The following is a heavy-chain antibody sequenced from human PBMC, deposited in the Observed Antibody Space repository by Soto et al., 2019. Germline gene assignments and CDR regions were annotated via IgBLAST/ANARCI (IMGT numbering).Heavy chain of an antibody. CDR1: GFALNTRGVG. CDR2: IYWDDHK. Sequence: QITLKESGPTLVKPTQTLTRTSTFSGFALNTRGVGVGWIRQPPGKALEWLALIYWDDHKRYSPSLKSRLTITKDTSKNQVVLTMTNMDPVDTPTYYCAHYHHYYGSGSYYSTPDTFDIWGQGTMVTVSS. V-gene: IGHV2-5*02. D-gene: IGHD3-10*01. J-gene: IGHJ3*02. CDR3: AHYHHYYGSGSYYSTPDTFDI.